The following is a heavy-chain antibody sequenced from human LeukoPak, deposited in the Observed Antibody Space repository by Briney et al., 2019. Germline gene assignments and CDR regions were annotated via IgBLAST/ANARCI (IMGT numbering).Heavy chain of an antibody. CDR1: GYTFTGYY. CDR2: INPNSGGT. Sequence: ASVKVSRKASGYTFTGYYMHWVRQAPGQGLEWMGWINPNSGGTEYAQKFQGRVTMTRDTSITTAYMELRRLRSDDTAMYYCARDHCTRSSCYEDHYYGMDVWGQGTTVTVSS. V-gene: IGHV1-2*02. D-gene: IGHD2-2*01. CDR3: ARDHCTRSSCYEDHYYGMDV. J-gene: IGHJ6*02.